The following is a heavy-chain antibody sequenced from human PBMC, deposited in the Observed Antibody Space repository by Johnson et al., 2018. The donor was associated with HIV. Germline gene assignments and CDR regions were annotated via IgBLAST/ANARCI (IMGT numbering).Heavy chain of an antibody. Sequence: VQLVESGGGVVQPGRSLRLSCVASGFTFRSYGMHWVRQAPGKGLEWVSGISWNSGSIGYADSVKGRFTISRDNAKNSLYLQMNSLRAEDTALYYCARDLGRWAVTTDDGLDIWGQGTMVTVSS. V-gene: IGHV3-9*01. J-gene: IGHJ3*02. CDR3: ARDLGRWAVTTDDGLDI. D-gene: IGHD4-17*01. CDR2: ISWNSGSI. CDR1: GFTFRSYG.